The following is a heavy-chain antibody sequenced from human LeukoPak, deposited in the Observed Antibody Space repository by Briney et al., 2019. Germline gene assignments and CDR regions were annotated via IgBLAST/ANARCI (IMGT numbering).Heavy chain of an antibody. CDR1: GFTYSSYA. CDR3: AKERSRGGDCLDY. D-gene: IGHD2-21*02. V-gene: IGHV3-23*01. CDR2: ISVSGGST. J-gene: IGHJ4*02. Sequence: GGSLRLSCAASGFTYSSYAMSWVRQAPGKGLEWVSAISVSGGSTYYADSVKGRFTISRDNFKNTLYLQMNSLRAEETAVYYCAKERSRGGDCLDYWGQGTLVTVSS.